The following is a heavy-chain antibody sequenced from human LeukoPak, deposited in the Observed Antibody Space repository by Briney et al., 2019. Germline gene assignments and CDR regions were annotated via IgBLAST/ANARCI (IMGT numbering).Heavy chain of an antibody. CDR3: ARDVYYYDSSGYYYDYYYGMDV. D-gene: IGHD3-22*01. CDR2: ISAYNGNT. V-gene: IGHV1-18*01. J-gene: IGHJ6*02. CDR1: GYTFTSYG. Sequence: ASVKVSCKASGYTFTSYGISWVRQPPGQGLEWMGWISAYNGNTNYAQKLQGRVTMTTDTSTSTAYMELRSLRSDDTAVYYCARDVYYYDSSGYYYDYYYGMDVWGQGTTVTVSS.